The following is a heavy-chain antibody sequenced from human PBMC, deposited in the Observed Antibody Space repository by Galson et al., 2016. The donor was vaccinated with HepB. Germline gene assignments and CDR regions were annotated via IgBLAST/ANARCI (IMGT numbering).Heavy chain of an antibody. V-gene: IGHV4-39*01. CDR3: ARPKTAGGGYYDFDY. CDR1: GGSISSSSYY. J-gene: IGHJ4*02. CDR2: IYYSGST. Sequence: SETLSLTCTVSGGSISSSSYYWGWIRQPPGKGLEWIGNIYYSGSTYYNPSLKSRVTISVDTSKNHFSLKLSSVTAADTAVYYCARPKTAGGGYYDFDYWGQGTLVTVSS. D-gene: IGHD3-22*01.